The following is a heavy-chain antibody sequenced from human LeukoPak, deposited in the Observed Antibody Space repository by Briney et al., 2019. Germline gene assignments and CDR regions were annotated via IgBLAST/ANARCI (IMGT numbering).Heavy chain of an antibody. D-gene: IGHD3-3*01. Sequence: SETLSLTCTVSGGSISSYYWSWIRQPAGKGLEWIGEINHSGSTNYNPSLKSRVTISVDTSKNQFSLKLSSVTAADTAVYYCARVHDFWSGYRPDYWGQGTLVTVSS. J-gene: IGHJ4*02. CDR3: ARVHDFWSGYRPDY. V-gene: IGHV4-34*01. CDR1: GGSISSYY. CDR2: INHSGST.